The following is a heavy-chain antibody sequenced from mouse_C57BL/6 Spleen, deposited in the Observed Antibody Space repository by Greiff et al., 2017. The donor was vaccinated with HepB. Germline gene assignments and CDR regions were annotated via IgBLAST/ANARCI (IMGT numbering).Heavy chain of an antibody. CDR2: IDPENGDT. CDR3: TTGIGYFDV. V-gene: IGHV14-4*01. Sequence: EVQLQQSGAELVRPGASVKLSCTASGFNIKDDYMHWVKQRPEQGLEWIGWIDPENGDTEYASKFQGKATITADTSSNTAYLQLSSLTSEDTAVYYCTTGIGYFDVWGTGTTVTVSS. J-gene: IGHJ1*03. CDR1: GFNIKDDY.